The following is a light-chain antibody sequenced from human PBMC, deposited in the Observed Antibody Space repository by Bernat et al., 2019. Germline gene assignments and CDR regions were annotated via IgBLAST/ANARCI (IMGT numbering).Light chain of an antibody. Sequence: DIQMTQSPSTLYASVGDRVTITCRASQSVSTWLAWYQHKLGKAPKLLIYKASTLQTGVPSRFSGSGSGTEFTLTISSLQPDDFGTYFCQQYNIYWTFGQGTRVEIK. V-gene: IGKV1-5*03. CDR3: QQYNIYWT. CDR2: KAS. J-gene: IGKJ1*01. CDR1: QSVSTW.